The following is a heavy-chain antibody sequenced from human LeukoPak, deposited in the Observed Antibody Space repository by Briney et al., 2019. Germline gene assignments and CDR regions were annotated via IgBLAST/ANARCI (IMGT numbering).Heavy chain of an antibody. V-gene: IGHV1-18*01. CDR3: ARAESLYGGNLAAAFDI. D-gene: IGHD4-23*01. Sequence: ASVKVSCKASGYTFTSYGISWVRQAPGQGLEWMGWISAYNGNTNYEQKFQGRVTMTTDTSTSTDYMELRSLRSDDTALYYCARAESLYGGNLAAAFDIWGQGTMVTVSS. J-gene: IGHJ3*02. CDR2: ISAYNGNT. CDR1: GYTFTSYG.